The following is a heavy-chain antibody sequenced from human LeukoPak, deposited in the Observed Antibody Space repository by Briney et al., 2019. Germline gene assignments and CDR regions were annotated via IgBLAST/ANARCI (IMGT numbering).Heavy chain of an antibody. CDR2: IYYSGST. D-gene: IGHD5-12*01. Sequence: SSETLSLTCTVSGGSISSYYWSWIRQPPGKGLEWIGYIYYSGSTNYNPSLKSRVTISVDTSKNQFSLKLSSVTAADTAVYYCARHSDINSGYVEEVDYWGQGTLVTVSS. CDR1: GGSISSYY. V-gene: IGHV4-59*08. J-gene: IGHJ4*02. CDR3: ARHSDINSGYVEEVDY.